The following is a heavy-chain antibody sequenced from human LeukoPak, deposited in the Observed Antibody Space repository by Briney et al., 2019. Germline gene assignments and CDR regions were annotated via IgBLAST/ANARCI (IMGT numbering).Heavy chain of an antibody. CDR3: ASRYCGGDCHLPDHVGANWYFDL. CDR1: GYTFTSYA. CDR2: INTNTGNP. Sequence: GASVKVSCKASGYTFTSYAMNWVRQAPGQGLEGTGWINTNTGNPTYAQGFPGRFVFPLDTSVSTASLQISSLKAEDTAVYYCASRYCGGDCHLPDHVGANWYFDLWGRGTLVTVSS. D-gene: IGHD2-21*02. J-gene: IGHJ2*01. V-gene: IGHV7-4-1*02.